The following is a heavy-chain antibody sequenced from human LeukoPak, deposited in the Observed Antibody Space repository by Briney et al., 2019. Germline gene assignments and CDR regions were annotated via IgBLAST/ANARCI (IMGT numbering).Heavy chain of an antibody. Sequence: PGRSLRLSCAASGFTFSSYGMHWVRQAPGEGLEWVAVIWYDGSNKYYADSVKGRFTISRDNSKNTLYLQMNSLRAEDTAVYYCARYCSTTSCYTGYYYGMDVWGQGTTVTVSS. CDR3: ARYCSTTSCYTGYYYGMDV. J-gene: IGHJ6*02. CDR2: IWYDGSNK. D-gene: IGHD2-2*02. V-gene: IGHV3-33*01. CDR1: GFTFSSYG.